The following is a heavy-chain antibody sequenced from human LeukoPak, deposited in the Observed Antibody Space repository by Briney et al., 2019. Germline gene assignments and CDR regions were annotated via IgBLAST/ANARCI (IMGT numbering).Heavy chain of an antibody. CDR2: ISYDGSSK. CDR3: ARGYYDSSGYYWNTEFDY. CDR1: GFTFSYYG. Sequence: PGGSLRLSCAASGFTFSYYGMHWVRQAPGKGLEWAAVISYDGSSKYHADSVKGRFTISRDNSKNTLYLQMNSLRAEDTAVYYCARGYYDSSGYYWNTEFDYWGQGTLVTVSS. V-gene: IGHV3-30*03. D-gene: IGHD3-22*01. J-gene: IGHJ4*02.